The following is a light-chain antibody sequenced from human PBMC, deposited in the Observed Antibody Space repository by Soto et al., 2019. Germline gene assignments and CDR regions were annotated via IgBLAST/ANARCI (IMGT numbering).Light chain of an antibody. CDR1: SGHSDYA. J-gene: IGLJ2*01. Sequence: QLVLTQSPSASASLGASVKLTCTLSSGHSDYAIAWHQQQPEKGPRYLMKLNSDGSHNKGDGIPDRFSGSSSGAERYLTISSLRSEDEADYYCQSWGTGIHVVFGGGTKLTVL. CDR2: LNSDGSH. CDR3: QSWGTGIHVV. V-gene: IGLV4-69*01.